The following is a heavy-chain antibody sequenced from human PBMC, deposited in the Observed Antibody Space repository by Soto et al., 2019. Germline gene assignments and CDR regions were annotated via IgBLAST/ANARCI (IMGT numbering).Heavy chain of an antibody. CDR2: ISDSGDTT. J-gene: IGHJ4*02. D-gene: IGHD3-16*02. CDR3: ARVPAPYRYYFDY. V-gene: IGHV3-23*01. CDR1: GFTFSTYV. Sequence: EVQLLESGGGLAQPGGSLRLSCGASGFTFSTYVMAWVRQAPGKGLEWVSVISDSGDTTYYADSVKGRFTISRDNSKNTVYLQMTSLTAEDTGIYFCARVPAPYRYYFDYWGQGTLVTVSS.